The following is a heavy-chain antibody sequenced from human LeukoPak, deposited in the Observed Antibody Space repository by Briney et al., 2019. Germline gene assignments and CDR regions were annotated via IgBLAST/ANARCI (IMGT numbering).Heavy chain of an antibody. V-gene: IGHV5-51*01. D-gene: IGHD6-6*01. J-gene: IGHJ4*02. CDR1: GYSFTNYW. CDR3: ARRSSIAPRLFDY. Sequence: GESLKIPCKGSGYSFTNYWIDWVRQMPGKGLEWMGIIYPGDSDTRYSPSFQGQVTFSADESISTAYLQWSSLKASDTAIYYCARRSSIAPRLFDYWGQGTLVTVSS. CDR2: IYPGDSDT.